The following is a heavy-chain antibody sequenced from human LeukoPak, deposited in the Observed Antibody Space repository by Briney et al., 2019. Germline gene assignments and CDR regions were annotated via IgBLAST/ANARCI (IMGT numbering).Heavy chain of an antibody. Sequence: PSETLSLTCTVSGGSISSYYWSWIRQPPGKGLEWIGYIYYSGSTNYNPSLKSRVTISVDTSKNQFSLKLSSVTAADTAVYYCARGIGVDYDYVWGSYRYNWFDPWGQGTLVTVSS. CDR3: ARGIGVDYDYVWGSYRYNWFDP. V-gene: IGHV4-59*01. D-gene: IGHD3-16*02. CDR2: IYYSGST. J-gene: IGHJ5*02. CDR1: GGSISSYY.